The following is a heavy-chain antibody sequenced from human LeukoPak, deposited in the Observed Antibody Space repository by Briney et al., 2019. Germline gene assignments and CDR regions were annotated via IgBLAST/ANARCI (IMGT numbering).Heavy chain of an antibody. CDR3: ARVERYPTYSFDY. D-gene: IGHD2-2*01. CDR2: IYYSGST. CDR1: GGSISSYY. V-gene: IGHV4-59*01. Sequence: KSSETLSLTCTVSGGSISSYYWSWIRQPPGKGLEWIGYIYYSGSTNYNPSLKSRVTISVDTSKNQFSLKLSSVTAADTAVYYCARVERYPTYSFDYWGQGTLVTVSS. J-gene: IGHJ4*02.